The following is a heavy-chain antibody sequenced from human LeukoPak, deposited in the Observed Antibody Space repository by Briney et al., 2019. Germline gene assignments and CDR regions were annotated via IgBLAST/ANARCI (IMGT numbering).Heavy chain of an antibody. Sequence: GGSLRLSCAASGFTFSSYWMHWVRQAPGKGLVWVSRINSDGSSTSYADSVKGRFTISRDNAKNTLYLQLNSLRAEDTALYYCAKSNAGYFDWSMPDYWGQGTLVTVSS. V-gene: IGHV3-74*01. CDR1: GFTFSSYW. CDR3: AKSNAGYFDWSMPDY. D-gene: IGHD3-9*01. CDR2: INSDGSST. J-gene: IGHJ4*02.